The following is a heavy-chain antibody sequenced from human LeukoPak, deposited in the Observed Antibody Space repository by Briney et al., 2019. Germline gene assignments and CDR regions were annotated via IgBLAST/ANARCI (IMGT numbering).Heavy chain of an antibody. V-gene: IGHV4-61*02. J-gene: IGHJ4*02. CDR2: IYTSGST. CDR1: GGSISSGSYY. CDR3: ARGSSLLYYFDY. Sequence: SETLSLTCTVPGGSISSGSYYWSWIRQPAGKGLDWIGRIYTSGSTNYNSSLKSRVTISVDTSKNQFSLKLSSVTAADTAVYYCARGSSLLYYFDYWGQGTLVTVSS. D-gene: IGHD6-13*01.